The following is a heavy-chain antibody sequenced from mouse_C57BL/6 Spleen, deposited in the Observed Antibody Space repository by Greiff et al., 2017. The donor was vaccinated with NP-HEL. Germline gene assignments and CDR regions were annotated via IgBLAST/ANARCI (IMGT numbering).Heavy chain of an antibody. CDR3: ARDGSSFDY. CDR2: IYPRSGNT. J-gene: IGHJ2*01. V-gene: IGHV1-81*01. D-gene: IGHD1-1*01. Sequence: VKLVESGAELARPGASVKLSCKASGYTFTSYGISWVKQRTGQGLEWIGEIYPRSGNTYYNEKFKGKATLTADKSSSTAYMELRSLTSEDSAVYFCARDGSSFDYWGQGTTLTVSS. CDR1: GYTFTSYG.